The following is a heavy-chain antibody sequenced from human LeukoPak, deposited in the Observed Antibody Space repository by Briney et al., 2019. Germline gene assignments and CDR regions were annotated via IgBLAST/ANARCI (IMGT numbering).Heavy chain of an antibody. Sequence: PGGSLRLSCAASGFTFSSYWMSWVRQAPGKGLEWVANIKQDGSEKYYVDSVKGRFTISRDNSKNTLYLQMNSLRAEDTAVYYCAKVGKVWGSYHAVGYFDYWGQGTLVTVSS. CDR1: GFTFSSYW. CDR2: IKQDGSEK. D-gene: IGHD3-16*02. V-gene: IGHV3-7*01. J-gene: IGHJ4*02. CDR3: AKVGKVWGSYHAVGYFDY.